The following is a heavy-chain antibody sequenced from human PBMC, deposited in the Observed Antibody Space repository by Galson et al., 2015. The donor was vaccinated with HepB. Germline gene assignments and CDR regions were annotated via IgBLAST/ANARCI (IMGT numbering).Heavy chain of an antibody. J-gene: IGHJ4*02. CDR2: ISGSGGST. D-gene: IGHD3-3*01. CDR3: AKDSRFLEWLLRYFDY. V-gene: IGHV3-23*01. CDR1: GFTFSSYA. Sequence: SLRLSCAATGFTFSSYAMSWVRQAPGKGLEWVSAISGSGGSTYYADSVKGRFTISRDNSKNTPYLQMNSLRAEDTAVYYCAKDSRFLEWLLRYFDYWGQGTLVTVSS.